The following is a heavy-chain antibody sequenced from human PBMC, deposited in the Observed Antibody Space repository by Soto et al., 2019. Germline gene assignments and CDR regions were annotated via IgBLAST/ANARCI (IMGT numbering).Heavy chain of an antibody. J-gene: IGHJ6*03. CDR3: ARELCGHCGNDCYPRGV. V-gene: IGHV4-59*01. CDR2: MYNTGST. CDR1: GGSISGYY. Sequence: SETLSLTCTVSGGSISGYYWSWIRQPPGKGLEWIGYMYNTGSTVYNPSFKSRVTISVDTSKNQFSLKLNPVTAADTAVYYCARELCGHCGNDCYPRGVWGKGTTVTV. D-gene: IGHD2-21*02.